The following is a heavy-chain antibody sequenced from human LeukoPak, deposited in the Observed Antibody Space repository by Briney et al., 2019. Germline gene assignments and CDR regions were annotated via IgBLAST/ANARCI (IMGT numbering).Heavy chain of an antibody. CDR3: ARGDTIFGVVTPPFDY. CDR2: ISYDGSNK. V-gene: IGHV3-30-3*01. J-gene: IGHJ4*02. CDR1: GFTFSSYA. D-gene: IGHD3-3*01. Sequence: GGSLRLSCAASGFTFSSYAMHWVRQAPGKGLEWVAVISYDGSNKYYADSVKGRFTISRDNSKNTLYLQMNSLRAEDTAVYYCARGDTIFGVVTPPFDYWGQGTLVTVSS.